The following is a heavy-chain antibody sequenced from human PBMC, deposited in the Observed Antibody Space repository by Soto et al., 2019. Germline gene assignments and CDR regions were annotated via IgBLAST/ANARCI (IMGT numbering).Heavy chain of an antibody. Sequence: EVQLVESGGGLVQPGGSLKLSCAASGFTFSGYAMHWVRQASGKGLEWVGRIRSKANSYATAYAASVKGRFTISRDDSKNTAYLQMNSLKTEDTAVYYCSRLVGATSSFDYWGQGTLVTVSS. CDR1: GFTFSGYA. J-gene: IGHJ4*02. V-gene: IGHV3-73*02. CDR2: IRSKANSYAT. D-gene: IGHD1-26*01. CDR3: SRLVGATSSFDY.